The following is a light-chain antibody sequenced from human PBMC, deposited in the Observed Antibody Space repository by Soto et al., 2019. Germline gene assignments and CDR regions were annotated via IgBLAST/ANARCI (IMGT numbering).Light chain of an antibody. J-gene: IGKJ4*01. CDR2: TSS. CDR3: QKHNAAPLT. V-gene: IGKV1-27*01. Sequence: DMQMTQDPSSLSASVGYIVTITCLASQGISNYLAWYQQKPGKVPKLLIYTSSTLQSGVPSRFSGSGSGTDFTLTISNLQPEDVATYYCQKHNAAPLTFGGGTKVDIK. CDR1: QGISNY.